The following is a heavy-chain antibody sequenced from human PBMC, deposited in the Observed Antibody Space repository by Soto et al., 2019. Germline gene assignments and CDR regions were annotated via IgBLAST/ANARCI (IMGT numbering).Heavy chain of an antibody. CDR3: ARSITMVRGASQYYYYYYGMDV. D-gene: IGHD3-10*01. Sequence: ASVKVSCKASGYTFTGYYMHWVRQAPGQGLEWMGWINPNSGGTNYAQKFQGRVTMTRDTSISTAYMELSSLRSEDTAVYYCARSITMVRGASQYYYYYYGMDVWGQGTTVTVSS. J-gene: IGHJ6*02. CDR1: GYTFTGYY. V-gene: IGHV1-2*02. CDR2: INPNSGGT.